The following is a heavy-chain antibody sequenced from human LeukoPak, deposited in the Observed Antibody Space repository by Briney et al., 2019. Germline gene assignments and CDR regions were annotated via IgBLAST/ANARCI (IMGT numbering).Heavy chain of an antibody. V-gene: IGHV3-21*01. CDR1: GFTLSSYS. J-gene: IGHJ3*02. Sequence: PGGSLRLSCAASGFTLSSYSMNWVRQAPGKGLEWVSSISSSSYIYYADSVKGRFTISSDNAKSSLYLQMNSLRAEDTAVYYCAREGQWLAHGAFDIWGQGTMVTVSS. D-gene: IGHD6-19*01. CDR2: ISSSSYI. CDR3: AREGQWLAHGAFDI.